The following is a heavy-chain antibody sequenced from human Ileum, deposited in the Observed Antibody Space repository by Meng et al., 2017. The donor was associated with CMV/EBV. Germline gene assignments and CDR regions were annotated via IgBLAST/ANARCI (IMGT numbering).Heavy chain of an antibody. CDR3: SRGADSFKLGNY. Sequence: SETLSLTCAVYGGSFSGYYWTWIRQPPGKGLEWIGEVHYTGTINYNPSLKSRVTISVDTSTNHFSLRLSSVTAADTAVYSCSRGADSFKLGNYWGQGTLVTVSS. CDR2: VHYTGTI. CDR1: GGSFSGYY. J-gene: IGHJ4*02. V-gene: IGHV4-34*01. D-gene: IGHD1-1*01.